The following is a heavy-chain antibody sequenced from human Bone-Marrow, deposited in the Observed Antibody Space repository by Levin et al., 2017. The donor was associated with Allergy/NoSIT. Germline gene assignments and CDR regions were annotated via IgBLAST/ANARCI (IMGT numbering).Heavy chain of an antibody. CDR1: GGSISSSSYY. CDR2: IYYSGST. CDR3: ARDSYGHAFDI. J-gene: IGHJ3*02. Sequence: SETLSLTCTVSGGSISSSSYYWGWIRQPPGKGLEWIGSIYYSGSTYYNPSLKSRVTISVDTSKNQFSLKLSSVTAADTAVYYCARDSYGHAFDIWGQGTMVTVSS. V-gene: IGHV4-39*01. D-gene: IGHD5-18*01.